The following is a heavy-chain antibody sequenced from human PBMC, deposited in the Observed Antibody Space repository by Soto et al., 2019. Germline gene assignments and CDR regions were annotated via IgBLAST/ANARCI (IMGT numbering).Heavy chain of an antibody. CDR3: ARDRPGRGHCSTGTCYAFDY. CDR1: GFTFSSHS. J-gene: IGHJ4*02. CDR2: IGSTGVAI. Sequence: GGSLGLSCAASGFTFSSHSMNWVRQAPGKGLEWISYIGSTGVAIFYADSVKGRFTISRDSAKNSLYLQMNSLRAEDTAVYYCARDRPGRGHCSTGTCYAFDYWGQGTLVTVSS. D-gene: IGHD2-2*01. V-gene: IGHV3-48*01.